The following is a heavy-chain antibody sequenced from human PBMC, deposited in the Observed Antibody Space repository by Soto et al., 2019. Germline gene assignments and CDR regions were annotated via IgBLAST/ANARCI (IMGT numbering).Heavy chain of an antibody. CDR3: ARHPISYSDVLTGQIVYPEFNCIDP. D-gene: IGHD3-9*01. CDR2: IYHTGST. Sequence: PSETLSLTCNVSGGSIRTSYSTWIRQPPGKGLEWIGYIYHTGSTHYNPSLRSRVTMSVDTSKNQFSLRLSSVTAADTAVYYCARHPISYSDVLTGQIVYPEFNCIDPWGQGTLVTVSS. J-gene: IGHJ5*02. V-gene: IGHV4-59*08. CDR1: GGSIRTSY.